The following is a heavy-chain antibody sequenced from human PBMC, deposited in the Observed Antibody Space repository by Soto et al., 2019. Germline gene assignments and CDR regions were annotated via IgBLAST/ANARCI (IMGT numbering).Heavy chain of an antibody. CDR1: GYTFISYG. CDR2: ISPYNGDT. CDR3: ARDAKQRSYYFDY. J-gene: IGHJ4*02. V-gene: IGHV1-18*01. D-gene: IGHD1-1*01. Sequence: ASVKVSCKASGYTFISYGINWVRQAPGQGREWMGWISPYNGDTNYAQKLQGRVTMTTDTSTSTAYLEVRSLRSDDTAVYYCARDAKQRSYYFDYWGQGXLVTVSS.